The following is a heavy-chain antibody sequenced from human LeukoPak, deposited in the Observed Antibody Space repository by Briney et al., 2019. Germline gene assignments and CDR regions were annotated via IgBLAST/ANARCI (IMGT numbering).Heavy chain of an antibody. CDR3: ARERPYGGNPDAPNYYMDV. Sequence: GASVKVSCKASGGTFSSYAISWVRQAPGQGLEWMGGIIPIFGTANYAQKFQGRVTITTDESTSTAYMELSSLRSEDTAVYYCARERPYGGNPDAPNYYMDVWGKGTTVAVSS. V-gene: IGHV1-69*05. CDR1: GGTFSSYA. J-gene: IGHJ6*03. D-gene: IGHD4-23*01. CDR2: IIPIFGTA.